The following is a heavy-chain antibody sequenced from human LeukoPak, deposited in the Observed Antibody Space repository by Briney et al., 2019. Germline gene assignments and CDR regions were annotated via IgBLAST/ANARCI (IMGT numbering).Heavy chain of an antibody. Sequence: PSETLSLTCTVSGGSISSYYWSWIRQPPGKGLEWIGYIYYSGSTNYNPSLKSRVTISVDTSKNQFSLKLSSVTAADTVVYYCARQRVYYDSSGYLYAFDIWGQGTMVTVSS. J-gene: IGHJ3*02. CDR1: GGSISSYY. CDR3: ARQRVYYDSSGYLYAFDI. V-gene: IGHV4-59*08. D-gene: IGHD3-22*01. CDR2: IYYSGST.